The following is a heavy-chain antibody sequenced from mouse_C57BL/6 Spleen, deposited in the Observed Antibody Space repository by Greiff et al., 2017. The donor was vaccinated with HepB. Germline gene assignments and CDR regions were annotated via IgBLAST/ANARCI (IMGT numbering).Heavy chain of an antibody. CDR3: ARRYYGSSSGYAMDY. CDR2: INPNNGGT. D-gene: IGHD1-1*01. V-gene: IGHV1-26*01. J-gene: IGHJ4*01. CDR1: GYTFTDYY. Sequence: VQLQQSGPELVKPGASVKISCKASGYTFTDYYMNWVKQSHGKSLEWIGDINPNNGGTSYNQKFKGKATLTVDKSSSTAYMELRSLTSEDSAVYYCARRYYGSSSGYAMDYWGQGTSGTVSS.